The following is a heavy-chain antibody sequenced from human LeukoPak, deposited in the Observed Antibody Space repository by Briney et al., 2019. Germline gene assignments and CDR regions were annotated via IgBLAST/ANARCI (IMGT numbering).Heavy chain of an antibody. J-gene: IGHJ6*03. CDR3: ARDRRVAVAGDYCYYYMDV. V-gene: IGHV1-2*06. CDR1: GYTFTGYY. CDR2: INPNSGGT. D-gene: IGHD6-19*01. Sequence: ASVKVSCKASGYTFTGYYMHWVRQAPGQGLEWMGRINPNSGGTNYAQKFQGRVTMTRDTSISTAYMELSRLRSDDTAVYYCARDRRVAVAGDYCYYYMDVWGKGTTVTVSS.